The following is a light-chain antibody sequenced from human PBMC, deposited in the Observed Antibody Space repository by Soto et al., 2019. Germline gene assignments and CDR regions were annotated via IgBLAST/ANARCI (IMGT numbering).Light chain of an antibody. V-gene: IGKV1-5*03. Sequence: DIQMTQSPSTLSASVGDRVTITCRASQSISSWLAWYQQNPGKAPKLLIYKASTLESGVPSNFSGSGSGTEVTLTISSLQPEEFATYYCQQYNSYPWTSGQGTKV. J-gene: IGKJ1*01. CDR1: QSISSW. CDR2: KAS. CDR3: QQYNSYPWT.